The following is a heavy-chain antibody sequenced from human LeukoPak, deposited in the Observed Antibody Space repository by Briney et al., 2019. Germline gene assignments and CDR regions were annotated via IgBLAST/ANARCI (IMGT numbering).Heavy chain of an antibody. CDR3: ARVGITTYDYYYYYGMDV. D-gene: IGHD3-3*01. Sequence: EASVKVSCKASGYTFTSYGISWVRQAPGQGLEWMGWISAYSGNTNYAQKLQGRVTMTTDTSTSTAYMELRSLRSDDTAVYYCARVGITTYDYYYYYGMDVWGQGTTVTVSS. J-gene: IGHJ6*02. CDR1: GYTFTSYG. CDR2: ISAYSGNT. V-gene: IGHV1-18*01.